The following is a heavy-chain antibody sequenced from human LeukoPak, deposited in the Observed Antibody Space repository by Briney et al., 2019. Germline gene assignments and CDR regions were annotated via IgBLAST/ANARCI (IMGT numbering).Heavy chain of an antibody. Sequence: SETLSLTCTVSGGPISSYYWSWIRQPPGKGLEWIGYIYYSGSTNYNPSLKSRATISVDTSKNQFSLKLSSVTAADTAVYYCARGTYYYDSSGYHWGQGTLVTVSS. V-gene: IGHV4-59*01. CDR1: GGPISSYY. CDR3: ARGTYYYDSSGYH. D-gene: IGHD3-22*01. J-gene: IGHJ5*02. CDR2: IYYSGST.